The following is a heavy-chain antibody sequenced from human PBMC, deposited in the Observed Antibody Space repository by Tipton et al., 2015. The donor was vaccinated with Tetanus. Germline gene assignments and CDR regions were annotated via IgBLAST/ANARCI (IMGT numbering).Heavy chain of an antibody. CDR2: ISYSGRT. CDR3: ARANYEFPKKGPFDS. Sequence: TLSLTCTISGGSVRGGDYQWNWIRQTPGKGLEWLAYISYSGRTNSNCSLKSRITVSQDTSKNQFSLKLTSVTAADTAVYYCARANYEFPKKGPFDSWGRGTLVIVSS. D-gene: IGHD3-3*01. V-gene: IGHV4-61*08. J-gene: IGHJ4*02. CDR1: GGSVRGGDYQ.